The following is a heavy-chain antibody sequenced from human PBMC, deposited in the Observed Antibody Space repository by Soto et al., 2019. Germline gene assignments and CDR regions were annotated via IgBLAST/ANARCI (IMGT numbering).Heavy chain of an antibody. V-gene: IGHV4-31*03. CDR3: ARAHAYYYDSSGYLDAFDI. CDR1: GGSISSGGYY. Sequence: SETLSLTCTVSGGSISSGGYYWSWIRQHPGKGLEWIGYIYYSGSTYYNPSLKSRVTISVDTSKNQFSLKLSSVTAADTAVYYCARAHAYYYDSSGYLDAFDIWGQGTMVTVS. D-gene: IGHD3-22*01. J-gene: IGHJ3*02. CDR2: IYYSGST.